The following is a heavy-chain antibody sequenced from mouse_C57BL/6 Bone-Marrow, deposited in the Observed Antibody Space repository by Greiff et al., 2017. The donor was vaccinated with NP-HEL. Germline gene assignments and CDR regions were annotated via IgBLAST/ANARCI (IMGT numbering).Heavy chain of an antibody. CDR1: GFTFSSYA. V-gene: IGHV5-4*03. Sequence: EVKLMESGGGLVKPGGSLKLSCAASGFTFSSYAMSWVRQTPEKRLEWVATISDGGSYTYYPDNVKGRFTISRDNAKNNLYLQMSHLKSEDTAMYYCSSYGYFDVWGTGTTVTVSS. CDR3: SSYGYFDV. J-gene: IGHJ1*03. D-gene: IGHD1-1*01. CDR2: ISDGGSYT.